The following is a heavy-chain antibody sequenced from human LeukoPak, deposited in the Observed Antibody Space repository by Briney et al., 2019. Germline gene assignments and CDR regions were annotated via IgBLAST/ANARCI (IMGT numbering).Heavy chain of an antibody. CDR3: ADLSVVVAATHWFDP. V-gene: IGHV3-74*01. J-gene: IGHJ5*02. CDR1: GFTFRSYW. D-gene: IGHD2-15*01. CDR2: INSDGSST. Sequence: GGSLRLSCSASGFTFRSYWVYLVRPAPGKGLVLVSSINSDGSSTSYADSVKGRFTISRDNAKNTLYLQMNSLRAEDTAVYYCADLSVVVAATHWFDPWGQGTLVTVSS.